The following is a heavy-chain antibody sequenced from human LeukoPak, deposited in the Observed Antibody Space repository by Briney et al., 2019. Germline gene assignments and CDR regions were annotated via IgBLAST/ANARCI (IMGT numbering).Heavy chain of an antibody. D-gene: IGHD6-19*01. J-gene: IGHJ4*02. CDR2: IKEDGSEK. Sequence: PGGSLRLSCAASGFTFNRDWTAWVRQAPGKGLEWVANIKEDGSEKNYVDSVKGRFTISRDNAVNSVYLQMNDLRAEDTGVYYCATKKPSTSGWSYWGQGTLVTVSS. V-gene: IGHV3-7*01. CDR3: ATKKPSTSGWSY. CDR1: GFTFNRDW.